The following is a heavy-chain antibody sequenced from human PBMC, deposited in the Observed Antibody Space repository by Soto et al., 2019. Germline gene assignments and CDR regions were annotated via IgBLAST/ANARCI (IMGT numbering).Heavy chain of an antibody. J-gene: IGHJ5*02. CDR1: GFTFSSYA. CDR3: AKDTVYDSSGWYP. V-gene: IGHV3-23*01. Sequence: EVQLLESGGGLVQPGGSLRLSCAASGFTFSSYAMSWVRQAPGKGLEWVSAISGSGGSTYYADSVKGRFTISRDNSKNTLFLQTNSLRADDTAVYYCAKDTVYDSSGWYPWGQRTLVTVSS. D-gene: IGHD6-19*01. CDR2: ISGSGGST.